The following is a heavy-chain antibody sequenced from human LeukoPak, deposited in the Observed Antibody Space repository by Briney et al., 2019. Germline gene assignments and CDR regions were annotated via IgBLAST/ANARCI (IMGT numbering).Heavy chain of an antibody. D-gene: IGHD3-22*01. CDR3: AREVPREITMIVVVTPYFDY. J-gene: IGHJ4*02. CDR2: IKQDGSEK. CDR1: GFTFSSYW. V-gene: IGHV3-7*01. Sequence: GGSLRLSCAASGFTFSSYWMSWVRQAPGKGLEGVANIKQDGSEKYYVDSVKGGFTISRDNAKNSLYLQMNSLRAEDTAVYYCAREVPREITMIVVVTPYFDYWGQGTLVTVSS.